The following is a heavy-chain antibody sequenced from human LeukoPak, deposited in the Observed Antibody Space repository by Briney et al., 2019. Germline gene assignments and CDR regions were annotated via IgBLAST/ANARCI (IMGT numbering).Heavy chain of an antibody. J-gene: IGHJ4*02. Sequence: PSETLSLTCTVSGASVSSSSYYWGWIRQPPGKGLEWIGSIYYSGSTYYNPSLKSRVTISVDTSKNQFSLNLSSVTAADTAVYYCARDGTSTDDYWGQGTLVTVSS. CDR2: IYYSGST. V-gene: IGHV4-39*02. CDR3: ARDGTSTDDY. D-gene: IGHD1-7*01. CDR1: GASVSSSSYY.